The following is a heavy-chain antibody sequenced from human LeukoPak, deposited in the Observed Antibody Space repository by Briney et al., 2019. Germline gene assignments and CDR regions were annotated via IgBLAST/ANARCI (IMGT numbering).Heavy chain of an antibody. CDR2: IIPIFGTA. D-gene: IGHD2-15*01. V-gene: IGHV1-69*06. J-gene: IGHJ3*02. CDR1: GGTFSSYA. CDR3: ASGLGYCSGGSCYGKDAFDI. Sequence: GASVKVSCKASGGTFSSYAISWVRQAPGQGLEWMGGIIPIFGTANYAQKFQGRVTITADKSTSTAYMELSSLRSEDTAVYYCASGLGYCSGGSCYGKDAFDIWGQGTMVAVSS.